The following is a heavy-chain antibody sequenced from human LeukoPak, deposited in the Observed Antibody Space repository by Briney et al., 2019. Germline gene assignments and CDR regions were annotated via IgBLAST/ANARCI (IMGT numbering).Heavy chain of an antibody. J-gene: IGHJ1*01. CDR3: AKEIYGDSTGGRFQH. CDR1: GYSISSGYY. V-gene: IGHV4-38-2*02. D-gene: IGHD4-17*01. CDR2: IYHSGRT. Sequence: SETLSLTCTVSGYSISSGYYWGWIRQPPGKGLEWIGSIYHSGRTFYNPSLKSRVTISVDTSKNQFSLKLTSVTAADTAVYYCAKEIYGDSTGGRFQHWGQGTLVTVSS.